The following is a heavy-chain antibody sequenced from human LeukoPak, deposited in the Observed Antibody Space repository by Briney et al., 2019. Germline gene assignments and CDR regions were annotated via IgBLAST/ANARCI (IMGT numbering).Heavy chain of an antibody. CDR1: GGSFSGYY. CDR3: ARQISVLAAAGRRFDP. Sequence: SETLSLTCAVYGGSFSGYYWSWIRQPPGKGLEWIGEINHSGSTNYNPSLKSRVTISVDTSKNQFSLKLSSVTAADTAVYYCARQISVLAAAGRRFDPWGQGTLVTVSS. V-gene: IGHV4-34*01. J-gene: IGHJ5*02. D-gene: IGHD6-13*01. CDR2: INHSGST.